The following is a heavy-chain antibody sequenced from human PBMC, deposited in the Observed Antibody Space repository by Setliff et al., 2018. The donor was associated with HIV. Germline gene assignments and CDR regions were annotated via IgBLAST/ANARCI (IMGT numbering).Heavy chain of an antibody. CDR1: GYSISSGYY. J-gene: IGHJ3*02. CDR3: ASLYNWNPRGGVGGAFDI. D-gene: IGHD1-20*01. CDR2: IYYSGST. Sequence: PSETLSLTCTVSGYSISSGYYWGWLRQPPGKGLEWIGSIYYSGSTYYNPSLKSRVTILVDTSKKQLSLKMSSVTAADTAVYYCASLYNWNPRGGVGGAFDIWGQGTMVTVSS. V-gene: IGHV4-38-2*02.